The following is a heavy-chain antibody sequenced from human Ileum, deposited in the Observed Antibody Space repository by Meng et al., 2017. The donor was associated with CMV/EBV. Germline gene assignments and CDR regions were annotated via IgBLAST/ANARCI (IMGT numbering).Heavy chain of an antibody. CDR1: GYSITSGYY. V-gene: IGHV4-38-2*02. D-gene: IGHD3-3*01. CDR3: ARGPAPAHYYNLWSGTPIDS. Sequence: SETLTLTCTVSGYSITSGYYWGWVRQSTGKGLEWIGSFFHSESAHYNPSLKSRVSISVDTSKTEFSLRVTSVTAADTAVYYWARGPAPAHYYNLWSGTPIDSWGQGTLVTVSS. CDR2: FFHSESA. J-gene: IGHJ4*02.